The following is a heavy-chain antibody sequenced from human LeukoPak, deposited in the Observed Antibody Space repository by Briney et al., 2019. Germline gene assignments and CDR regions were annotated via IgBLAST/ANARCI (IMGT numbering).Heavy chain of an antibody. CDR2: ISTDGSTT. V-gene: IGHV3-74*01. Sequence: GGSLRLSCAASGFTFSSYWMHWVRQAPGKGLVWVSRISTDGSTTTYADSVKGRFTISRDNSKNTLYLQMNSLRAEDTAVYYCAKELQMATIAGENWFDPWGQGTLVTVSS. J-gene: IGHJ5*02. D-gene: IGHD5-24*01. CDR1: GFTFSSYW. CDR3: AKELQMATIAGENWFDP.